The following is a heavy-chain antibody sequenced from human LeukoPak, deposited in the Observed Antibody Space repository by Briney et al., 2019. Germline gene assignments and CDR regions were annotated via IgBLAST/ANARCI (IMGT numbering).Heavy chain of an antibody. D-gene: IGHD3-3*01. Sequence: SETLSLTCTVSGGSISSSSYYWGWIRQPPGKGLEWIGSIYYSGTTYYNPSLKSRVTISVDTSKIQFSLKLSSVAATDTAVYFCARLRFDFWSGYTHPYFDYWGQGTLVTVSS. J-gene: IGHJ4*02. CDR1: GGSISSSSYY. CDR3: ARLRFDFWSGYTHPYFDY. V-gene: IGHV4-39*01. CDR2: IYYSGTT.